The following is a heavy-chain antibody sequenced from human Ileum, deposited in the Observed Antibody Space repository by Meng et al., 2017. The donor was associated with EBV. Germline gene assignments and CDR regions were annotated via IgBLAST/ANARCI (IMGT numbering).Heavy chain of an antibody. CDR2: IYYSGRT. D-gene: IGHD6-13*01. CDR3: ARAIAAAGWIDP. J-gene: IGHJ5*02. V-gene: IGHV4-39*01. Sequence: QLQQQVAVSGLLLPPPTLSLTCTFTGGPINSSNYDCALIRQPPGKGLEWIGSIYYSGRTYYNPSLKSRVTISVDTSKNQFSLKLSSVTAADTAVYYCARAIAAAGWIDPWGQGTLVTVSS. CDR1: GGPINSSNYD.